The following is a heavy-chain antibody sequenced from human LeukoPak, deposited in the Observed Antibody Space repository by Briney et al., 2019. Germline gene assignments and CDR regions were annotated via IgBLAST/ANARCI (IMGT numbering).Heavy chain of an antibody. CDR1: GFTFSTYA. Sequence: GGSLRLSCAASGFTFSTYAMSWVRQAPGKGLEWVSTIIGSGDSGDATHYADSMRGRFTISRDNSKNTLYLQMNNLRAEDTALYYCAKHYDSSGYYYDYWGQGTLVTVSS. CDR2: IIGSGDSGDAT. D-gene: IGHD3-22*01. V-gene: IGHV3-23*01. CDR3: AKHYDSSGYYYDY. J-gene: IGHJ4*02.